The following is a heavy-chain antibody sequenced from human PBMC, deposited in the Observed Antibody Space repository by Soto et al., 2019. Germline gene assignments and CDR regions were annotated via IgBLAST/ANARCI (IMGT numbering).Heavy chain of an antibody. CDR3: ARLPRDCNKTSCYYADH. Sequence: GESLKISCRGSGYDFNTNWFGWVRQLPGRGLGWVGIMYPGDSDTRYNPSLQGHVTLSVDVTVSTAFLQWRSLETSDTGMYFCARLPRDCNKTSCYYADHWGQGTQVTVSS. V-gene: IGHV5-51*01. J-gene: IGHJ4*02. CDR1: GYDFNTNW. D-gene: IGHD3-3*01. CDR2: MYPGDSDT.